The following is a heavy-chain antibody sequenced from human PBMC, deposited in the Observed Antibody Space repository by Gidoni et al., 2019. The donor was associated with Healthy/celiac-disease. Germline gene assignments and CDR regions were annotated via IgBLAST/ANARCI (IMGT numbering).Heavy chain of an antibody. CDR3: ARDPYGGNSGGIFDY. D-gene: IGHD4-17*01. Sequence: EVQLVESGGGLVKPGGSLRLSCAASGFTFSSYSMNWVRQAPGKRLEWVSSISSSSSYIYYADSVKGRFTISRDNAKNSLYLQMNSLRAEDTAVYYCARDPYGGNSGGIFDYWGQGTLVTVSS. V-gene: IGHV3-21*01. CDR1: GFTFSSYS. CDR2: ISSSSSYI. J-gene: IGHJ4*02.